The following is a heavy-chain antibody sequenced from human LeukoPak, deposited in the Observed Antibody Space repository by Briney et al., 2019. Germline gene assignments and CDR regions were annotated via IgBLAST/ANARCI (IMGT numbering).Heavy chain of an antibody. CDR1: GFTVSNNY. CDR2: IYSGGGT. Sequence: GGSLRLSCAASGFTVSNNYMSWVRQAPGKGLEWVSVIYSGGGTSYADSVKGRFTISRDSSKNTLYLQMNSLRAEDTAVYYCARAPQEEGYFDYWGQGTLVTVSS. V-gene: IGHV3-53*01. CDR3: ARAPQEEGYFDY. J-gene: IGHJ4*02.